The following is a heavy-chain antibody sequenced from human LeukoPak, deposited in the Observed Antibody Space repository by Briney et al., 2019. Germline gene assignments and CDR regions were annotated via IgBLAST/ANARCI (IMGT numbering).Heavy chain of an antibody. Sequence: SETLSLTCSVSGYSISSAYYWGWIRQPPGKGLEWIGTMYHSGSTNYNPSLKSRVTISVDTSKNQFSLKLSSVTAADTAVYYCARAGAGYSYGLSFDPWGQGTLVTVSS. CDR2: MYHSGST. V-gene: IGHV4-38-2*02. J-gene: IGHJ5*02. D-gene: IGHD5-18*01. CDR3: ARAGAGYSYGLSFDP. CDR1: GYSISSAYY.